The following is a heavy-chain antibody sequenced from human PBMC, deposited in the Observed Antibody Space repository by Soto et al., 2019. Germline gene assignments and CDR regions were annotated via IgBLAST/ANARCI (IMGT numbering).Heavy chain of an antibody. Sequence: PGGSLRLSCAASGFTLSDYYMSWIRQAPGKGLEWVSYISSSGSTIYYADSVKGRFTISRDNAKNSLYLQMNSLRAEDTAVYYCARTFGVVVVPAATFDYWGQGTLVTVSS. CDR3: ARTFGVVVVPAATFDY. V-gene: IGHV3-11*01. J-gene: IGHJ4*02. CDR1: GFTLSDYY. CDR2: ISSSGSTI. D-gene: IGHD2-2*01.